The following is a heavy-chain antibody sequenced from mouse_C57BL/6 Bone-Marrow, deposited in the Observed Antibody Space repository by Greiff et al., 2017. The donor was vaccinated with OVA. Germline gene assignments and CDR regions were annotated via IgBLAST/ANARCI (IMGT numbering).Heavy chain of an antibody. CDR2: ISDGGSYT. J-gene: IGHJ3*01. Sequence: EVKLVESGGGLVKPGGSLKLSCAASGFTFSSYAMSWVRQTPEKRLEWVATISDGGSYTYYPDNVKGRFTISRDNAKNNLYLQMSHLKSEDTAMYYCARDPFIEADWGQGTLVTVSA. V-gene: IGHV5-4*01. D-gene: IGHD1-1*01. CDR3: ARDPFIEAD. CDR1: GFTFSSYA.